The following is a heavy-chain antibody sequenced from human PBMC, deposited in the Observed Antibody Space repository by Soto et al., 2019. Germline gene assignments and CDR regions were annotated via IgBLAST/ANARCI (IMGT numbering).Heavy chain of an antibody. J-gene: IGHJ5*02. CDR2: IIPIFGTA. CDR1: GGTFSSYA. D-gene: IGHD6-19*01. Sequence: SVKVSCKASGGTFSSYAISWVRQAPGQGLEWMGGIIPIFGTANYAQKFQGRVTITADESTSTAYMELSSLRSEDTAVYYCAVAVAGPGSWFDPWGQGTLVTVSS. V-gene: IGHV1-69*13. CDR3: AVAVAGPGSWFDP.